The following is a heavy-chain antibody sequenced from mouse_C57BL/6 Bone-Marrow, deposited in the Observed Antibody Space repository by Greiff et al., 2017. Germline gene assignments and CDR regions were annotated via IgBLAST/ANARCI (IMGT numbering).Heavy chain of an antibody. V-gene: IGHV14-4*01. J-gene: IGHJ2*01. Sequence: VQLKQSGAELVRPGASVKLSCTASGFNIKDDYIHWVKQRPEQGLEWIGWIDPEIGDTEYASKFQGKATITSDTSSNTAYLQLRSLTSEDTAVYYCSSLDGNYFDFWGQGTPLTVAS. CDR1: GFNIKDDY. D-gene: IGHD2-1*01. CDR3: SSLDGNYFDF. CDR2: IDPEIGDT.